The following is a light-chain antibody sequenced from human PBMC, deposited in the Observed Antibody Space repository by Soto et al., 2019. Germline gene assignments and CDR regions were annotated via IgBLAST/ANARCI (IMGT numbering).Light chain of an antibody. Sequence: EIVLTQSPATLSLSPGERATLSCRASQSVSSSLAWYQQKPGQAPRLLIYDASNRATGIPARFSGSGSGTAFTLTISSLEPDDFSVYYCHEHSWPPLTFGGGTRVEIK. CDR2: DAS. J-gene: IGKJ4*01. CDR3: HEHSWPPLT. CDR1: QSVSSS. V-gene: IGKV3-11*01.